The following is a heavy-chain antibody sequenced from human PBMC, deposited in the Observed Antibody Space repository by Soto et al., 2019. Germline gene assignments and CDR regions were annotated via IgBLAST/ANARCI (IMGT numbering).Heavy chain of an antibody. CDR2: ISGSGGST. J-gene: IGHJ4*02. CDR1: GFTFSSYA. V-gene: IGHV3-23*01. CDR3: ARRISSYSFAEAY. D-gene: IGHD2-21*01. Sequence: EVQLLESGGGLVQPGGSLRLSCAASGFTFSSYAMSWVRQAPGKGLEWVSAISGSGGSTYYADSVKGRFTISRENSKNTLYLQMNSLRAEDTAVYYCARRISSYSFAEAYWGQGTLVTVSS.